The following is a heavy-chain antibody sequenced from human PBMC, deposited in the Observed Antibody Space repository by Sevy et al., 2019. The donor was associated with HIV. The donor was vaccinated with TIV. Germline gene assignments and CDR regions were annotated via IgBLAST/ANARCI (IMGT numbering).Heavy chain of an antibody. D-gene: IGHD3-16*01. Sequence: GGSLRLSCTDSGLTFSNYWMHWVRQAPGKGLEWVASIKKDGSQKEYVDSVKGRFIISRDNAKSSVYLQMNSLRDEDAAVYYCFGGTNWGQGTLVTVSS. V-gene: IGHV3-7*03. J-gene: IGHJ4*02. CDR2: IKKDGSQK. CDR1: GLTFSNYW. CDR3: FGGTN.